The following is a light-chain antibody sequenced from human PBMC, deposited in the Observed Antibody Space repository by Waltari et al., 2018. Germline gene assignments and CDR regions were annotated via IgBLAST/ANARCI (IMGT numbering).Light chain of an antibody. CDR2: WPA. V-gene: IGKV4-1*01. J-gene: IGKJ1*01. Sequence: DIVMTQSPDSLAVSLGERATINCKSRQSVLYSSNNKNCLAWYQQKPGQPPKLLIYWPATREAGVPDRFRGRVCGRDFTLTSSSLQAEDVAVYYCQHYYSPPWTFGQGTKVEIK. CDR3: QHYYSPPWT. CDR1: QSVLYSSNNKNC.